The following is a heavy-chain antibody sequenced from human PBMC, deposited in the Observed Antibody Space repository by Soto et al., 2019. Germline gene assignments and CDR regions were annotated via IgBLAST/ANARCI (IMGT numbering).Heavy chain of an antibody. J-gene: IGHJ6*02. V-gene: IGHV3-23*01. CDR1: GFTFSSYA. D-gene: IGHD6-19*01. Sequence: EVQLLESGGGLVQPGGSLRLSCAASGFTFSSYAMSWVRQAPGKGLEWVSVISGSGGSTYYADSVKGRFTISRDNSKNTLYRQMNSLRAEDTAVDYCASCIAVAVPGIDVWGQGTTVTVSS. CDR3: ASCIAVAVPGIDV. CDR2: ISGSGGST.